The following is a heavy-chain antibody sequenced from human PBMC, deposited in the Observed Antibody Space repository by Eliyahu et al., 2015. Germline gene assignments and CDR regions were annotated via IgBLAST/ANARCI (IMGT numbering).Heavy chain of an antibody. CDR1: DGXIRPYS. D-gene: IGHD4-11*01. V-gene: IGHV4-59*08. CDR2: IFYIGNT. Sequence: QVLLQESGPGLVKPSETLSLTCAVSDGXIRPYSWSWVRXSPGKGLEWLGCIFYIGNTNYNPSFKSRVTISADTSKQQFSLRLTSVTAADTSIYYCARHRGYSSFQADFDDWGQGTLVTVSS. J-gene: IGHJ4*02. CDR3: ARHRGYSSFQADFDD.